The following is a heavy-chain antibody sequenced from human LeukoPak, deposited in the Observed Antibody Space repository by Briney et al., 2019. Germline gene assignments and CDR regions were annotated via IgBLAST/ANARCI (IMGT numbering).Heavy chain of an antibody. CDR3: ARDEDNSGRYYYYMDV. CDR2: IYHSGST. D-gene: IGHD3-22*01. J-gene: IGHJ6*03. CDR1: GGSVSSGTYY. V-gene: IGHV4-61*01. Sequence: SETLSLTCTVSGGSVSSGTYYWNWIRQPPGKGLEWIGYIYHSGSTNYNPSLRSRATISIDTSKNQFSLNLRYVTAADTAVYYCARDEDNSGRYYYYMDVWGKGTTVTVSS.